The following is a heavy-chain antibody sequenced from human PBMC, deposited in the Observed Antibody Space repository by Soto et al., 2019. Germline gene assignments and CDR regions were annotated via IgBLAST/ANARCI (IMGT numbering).Heavy chain of an antibody. CDR2: IKQDGSEK. J-gene: IGHJ4*02. CDR1: GFTFSRYW. CDR3: ATSMVRGGDGY. D-gene: IGHD3-10*01. Sequence: EVQLVESGGGLVQPGGSLRLSCAAAGFTFSRYWMSWVRQAPGKGLEWVTNIKQDGSEKYYVDSVKGRFTISRDNAKNSLFLQMDSLRAEDTAVYYCATSMVRGGDGYWGQGTLVTVSS. V-gene: IGHV3-7*01.